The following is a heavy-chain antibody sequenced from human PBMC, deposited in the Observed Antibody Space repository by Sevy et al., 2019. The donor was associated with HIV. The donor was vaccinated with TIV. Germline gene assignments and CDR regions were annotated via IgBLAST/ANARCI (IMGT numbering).Heavy chain of an antibody. V-gene: IGHV3-21*01. J-gene: IGHJ4*02. CDR3: AREILTGRDY. D-gene: IGHD3-9*01. Sequence: GGSLRLSCAASGFTFSSYSMNWVRQAPGKGLEWVSSVSSSNNYIYYADSVKGRFTISRDNAKNSLYLQMNSLRAEDTAVYYCAREILTGRDYWGQGTLVTVSS. CDR2: VSSSNNYI. CDR1: GFTFSSYS.